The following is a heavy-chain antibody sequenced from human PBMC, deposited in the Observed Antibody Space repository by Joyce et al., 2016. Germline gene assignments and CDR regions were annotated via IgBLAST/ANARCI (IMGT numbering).Heavy chain of an antibody. CDR3: ARRPYNVHTPLGSDWYFDL. J-gene: IGHJ2*01. Sequence: QVQLQESGPGLVKPSETLSLTCGVSGLSFDLHSFWGWIRQPPGQGLEWIGNVYLHGITHYSPSLKSRVTISMDTSKNQFSLNLNSLTAADTAVYFCARRPYNVHTPLGSDWYFDLCGRGTLVTVSS. CDR2: VYLHGIT. V-gene: IGHV4-38-2*01. D-gene: IGHD5-18*01. CDR1: GLSFDLHSF.